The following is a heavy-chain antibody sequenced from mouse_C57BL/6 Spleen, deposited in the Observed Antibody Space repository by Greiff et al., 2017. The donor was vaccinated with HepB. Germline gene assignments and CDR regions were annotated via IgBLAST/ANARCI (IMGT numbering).Heavy chain of an antibody. D-gene: IGHD3-1*01. CDR2: IYPVDGDT. Sequence: VQLKQSGAELVKPGASVKISCKASGYAFSSNWMNWVKQRPGQGLEWIGQIYPVDGDTNSNGKFKGKATLTADKSSNTAYMQLSSLTSKDSAFSVCARSGSYFDYSGQGTTLTVSS. J-gene: IGHJ2*01. CDR3: ARSGSYFDY. CDR1: GYAFSSNW. V-gene: IGHV1-80*01.